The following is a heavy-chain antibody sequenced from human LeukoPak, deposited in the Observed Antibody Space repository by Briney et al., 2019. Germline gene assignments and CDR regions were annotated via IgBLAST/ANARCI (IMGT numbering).Heavy chain of an antibody. CDR1: GGSISSYY. Sequence: SETLSLTCTVSGGSISSYYWSWIRQPAGKGLEWIGRIYTSGSTNYNPSLKSRVTMSVDTSKNQFSLKLSSVTAADTAVYYCARDGWFRKELSIAASDAFDIWGQGTMVTVSS. CDR2: IYTSGST. D-gene: IGHD6-6*01. CDR3: ARDGWFRKELSIAASDAFDI. V-gene: IGHV4-4*07. J-gene: IGHJ3*02.